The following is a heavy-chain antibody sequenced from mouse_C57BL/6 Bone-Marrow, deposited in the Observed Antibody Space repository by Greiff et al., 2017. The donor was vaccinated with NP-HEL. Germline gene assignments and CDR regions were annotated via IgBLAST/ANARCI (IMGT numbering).Heavy chain of an antibody. CDR2: LYPSDSET. D-gene: IGHD2-4*01. CDR1: GYTFTSSW. V-gene: IGHV1-61*01. J-gene: IGHJ2*01. Sequence: QVQLQQPGAELVRPGSSVKLSCKASGYTFTSSWRDWVKQRPGKGLEWIGNLYPSDSETHYSQKFKAKATLTVDKSSSTAYMQLSSLTSEDSAVYYCARRGYYDYDDGFDYWGQGTTLTVSS. CDR3: ARRGYYDYDDGFDY.